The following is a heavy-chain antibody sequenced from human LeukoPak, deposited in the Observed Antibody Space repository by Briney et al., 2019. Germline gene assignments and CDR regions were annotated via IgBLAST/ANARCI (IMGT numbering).Heavy chain of an antibody. V-gene: IGHV1-2*02. J-gene: IGHJ4*02. CDR3: AREDTAMDAFDY. D-gene: IGHD5-18*01. Sequence: EASVKVSCKASGYTFTGYYMHWVRQAPGQGLEWMGWINPNSGGTNYAQKFQGRVTITRDTSISTAYMELSRLRSDDTAVYYCAREDTAMDAFDYWGQGTLVTVSS. CDR1: GYTFTGYY. CDR2: INPNSGGT.